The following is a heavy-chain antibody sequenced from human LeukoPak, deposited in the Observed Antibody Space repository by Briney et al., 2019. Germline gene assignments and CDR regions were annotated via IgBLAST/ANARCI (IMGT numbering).Heavy chain of an antibody. V-gene: IGHV1-46*01. CDR1: GYTFTSYY. D-gene: IGHD3-10*01. CDR3: ARDRGSGSYWDSPNYYYYYGMDV. J-gene: IGHJ6*02. CDR2: INPSGGST. Sequence: ASVKLSCKASGYTFTSYYMHWVRQAPGQGREWMGIINPSGGSTSYAQKFQGRVTMTRYTSTSTVYMELTSLRTEDTAVYYCARDRGSGSYWDSPNYYYYYGMDVWGQGTTVTVSS.